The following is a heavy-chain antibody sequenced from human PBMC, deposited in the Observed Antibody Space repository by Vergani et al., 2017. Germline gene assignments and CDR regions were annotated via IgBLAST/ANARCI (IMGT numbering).Heavy chain of an antibody. Sequence: EVQLVESGGGLVQPGGSLKLSCAASGFPFSGSAMHWVRQASGKGLEWVGRIRSKANSYATAYAASVKGRFTISRDDSKNTAYLQMNSLKTEDTAVYYCTRLGYYYDSSGPQGCWGQGTLVTVSS. D-gene: IGHD3-22*01. CDR1: GFPFSGSA. J-gene: IGHJ4*02. CDR3: TRLGYYYDSSGPQGC. CDR2: IRSKANSYAT. V-gene: IGHV3-73*02.